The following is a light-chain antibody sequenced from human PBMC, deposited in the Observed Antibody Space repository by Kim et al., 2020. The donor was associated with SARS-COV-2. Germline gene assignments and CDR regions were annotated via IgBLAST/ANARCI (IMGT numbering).Light chain of an antibody. V-gene: IGLV4-69*01. CDR2: LNSDGSH. Sequence: QLVLTQSPSASASLGASVKLTCTLSSGHSNYAIAWHQQQPEKGPRYLMNLNSDGSHRKGDGIPDRFSGSSSGAERYLTISSLQSEDEADYYCQTWDTGIRVFGGGTQLTVL. CDR3: QTWDTGIRV. CDR1: SGHSNYA. J-gene: IGLJ3*02.